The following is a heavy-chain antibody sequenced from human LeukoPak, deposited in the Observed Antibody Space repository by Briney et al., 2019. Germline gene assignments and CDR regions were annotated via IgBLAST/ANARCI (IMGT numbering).Heavy chain of an antibody. V-gene: IGHV1-8*01. D-gene: IGHD3-3*01. Sequence: ASVKVSCKASGYTFTSYDINWVRQATGQGLEWMGWMNPNSGNTGYAQKFQGRVTMTRNTSISTAYMELSSLRSEDTAVCYCAREAGYYDFWSGQQLNWFDPWGQGTLVTVSS. CDR1: GYTFTSYD. CDR2: MNPNSGNT. J-gene: IGHJ5*02. CDR3: AREAGYYDFWSGQQLNWFDP.